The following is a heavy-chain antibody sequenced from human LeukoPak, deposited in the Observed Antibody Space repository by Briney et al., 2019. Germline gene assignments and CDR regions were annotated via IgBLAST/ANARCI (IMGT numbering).Heavy chain of an antibody. CDR3: AAEVNYLRRDSSSPV. Sequence: SVKVSCKASGFTFTNSAMQWVRQARGQRLEWIGWIVVGSGITNYAQKFQERVTITRDMSTSTAYMELSSLKSEDTAVYYCAAEVNYLRRDSSSPVWGQGTLVTVSS. J-gene: IGHJ4*02. CDR1: GFTFTNSA. D-gene: IGHD6-13*01. V-gene: IGHV1-58*02. CDR2: IVVGSGIT.